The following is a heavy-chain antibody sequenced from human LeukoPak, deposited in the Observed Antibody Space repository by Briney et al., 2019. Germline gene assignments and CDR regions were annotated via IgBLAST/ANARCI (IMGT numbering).Heavy chain of an antibody. J-gene: IGHJ4*02. D-gene: IGHD1-26*01. CDR2: IWYDGSNK. CDR3: ARETTTLDY. Sequence: GRSLRLSCAASGFTFSSYGMHWVRQAPGKGLEWVAVIWYDGSNKFYADSVKGRFTISRDNSKNTLYLQMNSLRAEDTAVYYCARETTTLDYWGQGTLVTASS. CDR1: GFTFSSYG. V-gene: IGHV3-33*01.